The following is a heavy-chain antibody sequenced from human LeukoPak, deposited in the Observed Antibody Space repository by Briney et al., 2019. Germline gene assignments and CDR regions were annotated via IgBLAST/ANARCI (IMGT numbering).Heavy chain of an antibody. Sequence: GASVKVSCKASGYTFSDYYTHWVRQAPGQGLEWMGWINPNSGGTNYAQKFQGRVTMTRDTSISTAYMELSRLRSDDTAVYYCARGIAAAGTINNWFDPWGQGTLVTVSS. J-gene: IGHJ5*02. CDR2: INPNSGGT. CDR1: GYTFSDYY. V-gene: IGHV1-2*02. D-gene: IGHD6-13*01. CDR3: ARGIAAAGTINNWFDP.